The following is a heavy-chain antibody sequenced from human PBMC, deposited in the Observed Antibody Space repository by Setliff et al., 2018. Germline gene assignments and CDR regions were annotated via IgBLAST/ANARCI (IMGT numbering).Heavy chain of an antibody. V-gene: IGHV4-61*09. J-gene: IGHJ4*02. D-gene: IGHD3-22*01. CDR3: ARGSYYDSSGYSPDFFDY. CDR2: VHPDGST. CDR1: GGSLSADYY. Sequence: SSETLSLTCTVSGGSLSADYYWSWIRQPAGKGLEWIGHVHPDGSTNYNPSLYSRLIISVDTSKNQFSLKLTSVTAADMAVYYCARGSYYDSSGYSPDFFDYWGQGTLVTVSS.